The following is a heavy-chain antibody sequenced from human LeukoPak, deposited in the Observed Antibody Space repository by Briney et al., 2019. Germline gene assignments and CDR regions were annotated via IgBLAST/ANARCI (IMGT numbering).Heavy chain of an antibody. Sequence: HPGGSLRLSCAASGFTFSSYAMNWVRQAPGKGLEWVSTISGSAGSTYYADSVKGRFTISRDNSKNTLYLQMNSLRAEDTAVYYCARLIVVAADLDYWGQGTLVTVSS. J-gene: IGHJ4*02. CDR2: ISGSAGST. CDR1: GFTFSSYA. CDR3: ARLIVVAADLDY. V-gene: IGHV3-23*01. D-gene: IGHD3-22*01.